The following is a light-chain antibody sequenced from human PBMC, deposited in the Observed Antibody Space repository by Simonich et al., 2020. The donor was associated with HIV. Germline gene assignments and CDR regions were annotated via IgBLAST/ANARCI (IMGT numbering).Light chain of an antibody. CDR3: ASWDDSLSGWV. Sequence: QSVLTQPPSVSGAPGQRVTISCTGSSSNIGAGHDVHLYQQPPGTAPKLLIYRNNQRPSGVPDRFSGSKSGASASLAISGLRSEDEADYYCASWDDSLSGWVFGGGTKLTVL. CDR2: RNN. J-gene: IGLJ3*02. V-gene: IGLV1-40*01. CDR1: SSNIGAGHD.